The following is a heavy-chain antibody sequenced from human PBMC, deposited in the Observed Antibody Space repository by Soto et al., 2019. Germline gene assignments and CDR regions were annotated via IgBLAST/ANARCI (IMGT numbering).Heavy chain of an antibody. J-gene: IGHJ4*02. CDR3: AKASPYWGYSYGYDY. D-gene: IGHD5-18*01. V-gene: IGHV3-23*01. CDR1: GFTFSSYS. Sequence: PGGSLRLSCAASGFTFSSYSMSWVRQAPGKGLEWVSAISGSGGSTYYADSVKGRFTISRDNSKNTLYLQMNSLRAEDTAVYYCAKASPYWGYSYGYDYWGQGTLVTVSS. CDR2: ISGSGGST.